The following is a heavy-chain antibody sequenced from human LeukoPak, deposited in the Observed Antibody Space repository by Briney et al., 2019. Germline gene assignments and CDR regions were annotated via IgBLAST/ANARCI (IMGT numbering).Heavy chain of an antibody. Sequence: PSETLSLTCTVSGYSISSGYYWGWIRQPPGKGLEWIGSIYHSGSTYYNPSLKSRVTISVDTSKNQFSLKLSSVTAADTAVYYCARGENHSSWYGDAFDIWGQGTMVTVSS. J-gene: IGHJ3*02. CDR1: GYSISSGYY. CDR3: ARGENHSSWYGDAFDI. V-gene: IGHV4-38-2*02. CDR2: IYHSGST. D-gene: IGHD6-13*01.